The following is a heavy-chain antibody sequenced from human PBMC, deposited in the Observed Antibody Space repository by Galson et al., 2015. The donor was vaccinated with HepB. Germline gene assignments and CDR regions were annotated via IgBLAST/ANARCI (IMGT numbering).Heavy chain of an antibody. CDR3: ARGHFYAFEI. Sequence: CAISGDRVSSNSVAWHWIRQSPSRGLEWLGRTYYRTKWYNDYAVSVKSRISINPDTSKNQISLQLNSVTPEDTAVYYCARGHFYAFEIWGQGTMVTVSS. CDR2: TYYRTKWYN. V-gene: IGHV6-1*01. CDR1: GDRVSSNSVA. J-gene: IGHJ3*02.